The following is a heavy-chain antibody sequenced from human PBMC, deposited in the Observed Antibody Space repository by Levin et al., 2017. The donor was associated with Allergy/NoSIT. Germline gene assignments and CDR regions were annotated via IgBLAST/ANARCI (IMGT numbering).Heavy chain of an antibody. CDR2: IYPGDSDI. J-gene: IGHJ4*02. CDR1: GYSFTSFW. D-gene: IGHD4-17*01. V-gene: IGHV5-51*01. Sequence: GESLKISCKGSGYSFTSFWIGWVRQMPGKGLEWMGIIYPGDSDIRYSPSFQGQVTISADKSISTAYLQWSSLKASDTAMYYCARPSDYGDYESGLDSWGQGTLVTVSS. CDR3: ARPSDYGDYESGLDS.